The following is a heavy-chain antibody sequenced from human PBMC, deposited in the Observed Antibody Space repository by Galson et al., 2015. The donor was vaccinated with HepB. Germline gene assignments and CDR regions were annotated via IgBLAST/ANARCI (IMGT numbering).Heavy chain of an antibody. CDR2: INPDGSEE. Sequence: SLRLSCAGSEFTFSSYWMNWVRQAPGKGLEWVAHINPDGSEEYYAASLKGRFTIPKDNAQNALYMQMDSLRAEDTAVYYCARRISLVRGIITRPDYYYGMDVWGQGTTVTVAS. D-gene: IGHD3-10*01. CDR3: ARRISLVRGIITRPDYYYGMDV. CDR1: EFTFSSYW. J-gene: IGHJ6*02. V-gene: IGHV3-7*03.